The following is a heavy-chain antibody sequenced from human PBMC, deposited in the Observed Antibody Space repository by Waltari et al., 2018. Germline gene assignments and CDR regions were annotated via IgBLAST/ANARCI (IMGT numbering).Heavy chain of an antibody. CDR1: GGSISSSSYY. V-gene: IGHV4-39*07. CDR2: IFYSGVT. D-gene: IGHD1-26*01. CDR3: AGVRFQNRGSGAFDY. J-gene: IGHJ4*02. Sequence: QLQLQESGPGLVKPSETLSLTCTVSGGSISSSSYYWGWIRQPPGKGLEWIGSIFYSGVTSYNPSLKSPVTISVDTSKDQFSLKLSSGTAADTAGDYRAGVRFQNRGSGAFDYWGQGTLGTVSS.